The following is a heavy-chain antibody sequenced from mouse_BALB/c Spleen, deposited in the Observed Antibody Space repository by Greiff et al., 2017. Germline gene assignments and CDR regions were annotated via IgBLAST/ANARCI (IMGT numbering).Heavy chain of an antibody. J-gene: IGHJ1*01. V-gene: IGHV5-4*02. CDR3: ARAYYGNYGQVWYFDV. Sequence: EVMLVESGGGLVKPGGSLKLSCAASGFTFSDYYMYWVRQTPEKRLEWVATISDGGSYTYYPDSVKGRFTISRDNAKNNLYLQMSSLKSEDTAMYYCARAYYGNYGQVWYFDVWGAGTTVTVSS. D-gene: IGHD2-10*01. CDR1: GFTFSDYY. CDR2: ISDGGSYT.